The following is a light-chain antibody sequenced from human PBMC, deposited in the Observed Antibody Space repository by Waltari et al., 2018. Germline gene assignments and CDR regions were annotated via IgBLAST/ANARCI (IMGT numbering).Light chain of an antibody. V-gene: IGLV3-1*01. CDR3: QAWDSSTDYV. Sequence: SYELTQPASVSVFPGQTARITCSGDKLGNKYACWYQQKPGQSPVMVVYHDDKRPSGIPDRFSGSNSGNTATLTISGTQAMDEADYYCQAWDSSTDYVFGPGTKVTVL. J-gene: IGLJ1*01. CDR2: HDD. CDR1: KLGNKY.